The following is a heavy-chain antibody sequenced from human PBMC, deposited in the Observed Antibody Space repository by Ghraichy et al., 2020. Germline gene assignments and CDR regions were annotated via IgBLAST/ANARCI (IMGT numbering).Heavy chain of an antibody. J-gene: IGHJ3*01. CDR1: GGSFSDYF. CDR2: INHSGST. D-gene: IGHD6-13*01. CDR3: ARYSSNSYDDAFDS. Sequence: SETLSLTCAVFGGSFSDYFWSWIRQPPGKGLEWIGEINHSGSTKYNPSLKSQVTISVDTSKNQFSLKLNSVIAADTAVYYCARYSSNSYDDAFDSWGRGTLVTVSS. V-gene: IGHV4-34*01.